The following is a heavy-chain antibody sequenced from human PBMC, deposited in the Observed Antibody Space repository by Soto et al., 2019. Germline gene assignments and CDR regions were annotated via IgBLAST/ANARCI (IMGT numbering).Heavy chain of an antibody. V-gene: IGHV3-21*01. J-gene: IGHJ4*02. CDR1: GFIFSRYS. Sequence: GGSLRLSCAVSGFIFSRYSMNWVRQAPGKGLEWVSSIGTSGSYIYDTDSVKGRFTISRDNTKDSLYLQMNSLRAEDTAIYYCARGSAFIGLDYWGQGTPVTVCS. CDR2: IGTSGSYI. CDR3: ARGSAFIGLDY. D-gene: IGHD1-26*01.